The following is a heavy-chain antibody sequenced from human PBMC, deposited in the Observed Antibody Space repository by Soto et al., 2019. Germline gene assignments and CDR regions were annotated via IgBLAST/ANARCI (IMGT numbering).Heavy chain of an antibody. D-gene: IGHD3-10*01. V-gene: IGHV4-31*03. CDR2: IYYSGST. Sequence: QVQLQESGPGLVKPSQTLSLTCTVSGGSISSGGYYWSWIRQHPGKGLEWIGYIYYSGSTYYNPSLKSRVPXSXDPXKNQFSLKVSSVTAADTAVYYCARDRPHYGSGSYAVESLDYWGQGTLVTVSS. CDR3: ARDRPHYGSGSYAVESLDY. CDR1: GGSISSGGYY. J-gene: IGHJ4*02.